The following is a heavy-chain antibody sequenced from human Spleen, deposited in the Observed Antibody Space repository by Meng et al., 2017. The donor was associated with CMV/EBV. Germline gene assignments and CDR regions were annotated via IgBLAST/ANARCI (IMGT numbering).Heavy chain of an antibody. Sequence: GGSLRLSCELSGTRFSSYAMSWVRQAPGKGLEWVSFISSSGSTMWYADSVKGRFTIPRDNAENLLYLQMNSLRAEDTAVYYCARDPGGGVMDEAFDIWGQGQWSPSPQ. CDR2: ISSSGSTM. V-gene: IGHV3-48*03. J-gene: IGHJ3*02. CDR3: ARDPGGGVMDEAFDI. CDR1: GTRFSSYA. D-gene: IGHD3-16*01.